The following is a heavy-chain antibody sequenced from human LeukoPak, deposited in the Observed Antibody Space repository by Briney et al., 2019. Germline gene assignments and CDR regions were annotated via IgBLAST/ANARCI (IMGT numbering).Heavy chain of an antibody. CDR1: GFTFSSYG. J-gene: IGHJ3*02. CDR3: AKVYRSWILKDAFDI. Sequence: PGGSLRLSCAASGFTFSSYGMGWVRQAPGKGLEWVSAISGSGGSTYYADSVKGRFTISRDNSKNTLYLQMNSLRAEDTAVYYCAKVYRSWILKDAFDIWGQGTMVTVSS. D-gene: IGHD6-13*01. CDR2: ISGSGGST. V-gene: IGHV3-23*01.